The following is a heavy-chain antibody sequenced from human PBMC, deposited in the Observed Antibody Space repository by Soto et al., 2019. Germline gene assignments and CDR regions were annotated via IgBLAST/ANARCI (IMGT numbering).Heavy chain of an antibody. CDR1: GFTFINYA. V-gene: IGHV3-23*01. J-gene: IGHJ4*01. CDR2: IGPSGST. CDR3: ARTDGLDY. Sequence: GGSLRLSCAASGFTFINYAMSWVRQAPGKGLEWVSAIGPSGSTYDADSVRGRFTISRDISKNTLYLQMNSLRAEDTAVSYCARTDGLDYWGQGSLVTVSS.